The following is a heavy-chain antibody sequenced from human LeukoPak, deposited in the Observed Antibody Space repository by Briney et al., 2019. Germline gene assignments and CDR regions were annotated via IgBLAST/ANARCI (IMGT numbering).Heavy chain of an antibody. CDR3: ARGEYSSSYPNVHWYFDL. V-gene: IGHV1-2*06. Sequence: GASVKVSCKASGYTFTGYYMHWVRQAPGQGLEWMGRINPNSGGTNYAQKFQGRVTVTRDTSILTAYMKLTRLRSDDTAVYYCARGEYSSSYPNVHWYFDLWGRGTLVTVSS. CDR1: GYTFTGYY. J-gene: IGHJ2*01. D-gene: IGHD4-11*01. CDR2: INPNSGGT.